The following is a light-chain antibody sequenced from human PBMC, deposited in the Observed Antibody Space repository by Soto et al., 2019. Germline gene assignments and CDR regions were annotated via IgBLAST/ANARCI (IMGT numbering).Light chain of an antibody. V-gene: IGKV1-16*01. J-gene: IGKJ4*01. Sequence: DIQMTQSPSSLSASVGDRVTITCRASQDISNFLVWVQQKPGEAPKPLIYGASSLQSGVPSRFSGVGSGTYFTLTIDNLQPEDCATYYCHQHISYPLTFGGGTKVDIK. CDR1: QDISNF. CDR2: GAS. CDR3: HQHISYPLT.